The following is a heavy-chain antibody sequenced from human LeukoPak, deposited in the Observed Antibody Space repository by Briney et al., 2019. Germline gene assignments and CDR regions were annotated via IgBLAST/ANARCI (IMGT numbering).Heavy chain of an antibody. D-gene: IGHD2-8*01. J-gene: IGHJ4*02. V-gene: IGHV4-59*12. CDR3: ARGKLYAAY. CDR1: GDSISNYY. Sequence: SSETLSLTCTVSGDSISNYYWSWIRQPPGKGLEWIGNMYYNENANYNPSLMSRVTTSVDTSKNQLSLKLSSVTAADTAVYYCARGKLYAAYWGQGTLVTVSS. CDR2: MYYNENA.